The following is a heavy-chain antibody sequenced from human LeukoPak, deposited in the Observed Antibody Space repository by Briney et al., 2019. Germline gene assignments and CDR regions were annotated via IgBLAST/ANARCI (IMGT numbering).Heavy chain of an antibody. Sequence: PGGSLRLSCAASGFTFSSYAMHWVRQAPGKGLEWVAVISYDGSNKYYADSVKGRFTISRDNSKNTLYLQMNSLRAEDTAVYYCARDLVRITSSSPFFDYWGQGTLVTVSS. CDR2: ISYDGSNK. D-gene: IGHD6-6*01. CDR3: ARDLVRITSSSPFFDY. V-gene: IGHV3-30-3*01. J-gene: IGHJ4*02. CDR1: GFTFSSYA.